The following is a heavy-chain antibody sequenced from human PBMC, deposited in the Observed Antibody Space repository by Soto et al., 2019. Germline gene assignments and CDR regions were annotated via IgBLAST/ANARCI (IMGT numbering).Heavy chain of an antibody. D-gene: IGHD5-18*01. CDR2: ISAYNGNT. J-gene: IGHJ6*02. Sequence: QVQLVQSGAEVKKPGASVKVSCKASGYTFTSYGISWVRQAPGQGLEWMGWISAYNGNTNYAQKLQGRVTMTTDTSTSTAYMELRSLRSDVTAVYYCARVKYSPTYYCYVGMVVWGQGTTVTVSS. V-gene: IGHV1-18*01. CDR1: GYTFTSYG. CDR3: ARVKYSPTYYCYVGMVV.